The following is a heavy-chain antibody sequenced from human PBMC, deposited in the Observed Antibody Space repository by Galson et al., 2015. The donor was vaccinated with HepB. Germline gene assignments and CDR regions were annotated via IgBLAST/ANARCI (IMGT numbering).Heavy chain of an antibody. J-gene: IGHJ3*02. CDR3: ARDRVAGGAFDI. D-gene: IGHD2-15*01. V-gene: IGHV3-21*04. Sequence: SLRLSCAASGFTFSSYSMNWVRQAPGKGLEWVSSISSSSSYIYYADSVKGRFTISRDNSKNTLYVQMNSLRAEDTAVYYCARDRVAGGAFDIWGQGTMVTVSS. CDR2: ISSSSSYI. CDR1: GFTFSSYS.